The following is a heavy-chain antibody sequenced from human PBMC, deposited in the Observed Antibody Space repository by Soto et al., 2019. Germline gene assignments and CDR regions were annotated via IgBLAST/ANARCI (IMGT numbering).Heavy chain of an antibody. Sequence: QVQLVESGGGVVQPGRSLRLSCAASGFTFSSYDMHWVRQAPGKGLEWVAVISYDGNNTDYADSVKGRFTISRDNSKNALYLQMNSLRAEDTAVYYCARLSYYSVPYYYYGMDVWGQGTTVTVSS. CDR3: ARLSYYSVPYYYYGMDV. V-gene: IGHV3-30-3*01. J-gene: IGHJ6*02. D-gene: IGHD1-26*01. CDR1: GFTFSSYD. CDR2: ISYDGNNT.